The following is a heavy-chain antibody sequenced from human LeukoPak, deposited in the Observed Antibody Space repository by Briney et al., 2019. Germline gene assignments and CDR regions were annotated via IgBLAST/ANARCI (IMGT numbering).Heavy chain of an antibody. CDR3: AKDLNVAAAGYYFDY. J-gene: IGHJ4*02. Sequence: PGGSLRLSCAASGFTFSNYGMHWVRQAPGKGLEWVVVIANDGRDKRYADSVKGRFTISRDNSKNTVYLQMNSLRAEGTAVYYCAKDLNVAAAGYYFDYWGQGTLVTVSS. V-gene: IGHV3-30*18. D-gene: IGHD6-13*01. CDR1: GFTFSNYG. CDR2: IANDGRDK.